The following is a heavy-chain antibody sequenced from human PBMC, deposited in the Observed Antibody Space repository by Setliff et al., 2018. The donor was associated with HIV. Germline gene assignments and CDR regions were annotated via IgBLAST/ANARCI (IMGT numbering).Heavy chain of an antibody. CDR1: GGSISSNSYY. Sequence: SETLSLTCTVSGGSISSNSYYWGWIRQPPGKGLEWIGSIYYSGSTFYNPSLKSRVTMSLDTSYNQFSLKLNSVTAADTAVFYCATGRLYYYMDVWGKGTTVTVSS. CDR2: IYYSGST. J-gene: IGHJ6*03. D-gene: IGHD1-1*01. V-gene: IGHV4-39*07. CDR3: ATGRLYYYMDV.